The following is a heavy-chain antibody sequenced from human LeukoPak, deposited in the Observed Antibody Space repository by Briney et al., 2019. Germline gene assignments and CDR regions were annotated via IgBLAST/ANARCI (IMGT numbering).Heavy chain of an antibody. CDR1: GFTFSSHW. CDR2: INPDGRTK. Sequence: GGSLRLSCVASGFTFSSHWMAWVRQAPGKGLEWVANINPDGRTKFYLDSVKGRFTISRDNAKSSSYLHMDLLRVDDTALYYCARAIDVADYWGQGTLVTVSS. V-gene: IGHV3-7*01. D-gene: IGHD2-21*01. CDR3: ARAIDVADY. J-gene: IGHJ4*02.